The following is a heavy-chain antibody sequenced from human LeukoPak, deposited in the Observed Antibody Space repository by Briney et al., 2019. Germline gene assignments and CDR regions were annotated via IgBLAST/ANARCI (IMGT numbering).Heavy chain of an antibody. CDR2: INVEGNYI. J-gene: IGHJ4*02. CDR3: ARDLTGPYDH. Sequence: GGSLRLSCAASGFTVSTYWMHWVRQAPGKGLVWGPRINVEGNYIDYAESVKGRFTISRDSAKNTLYLQMNGVRAEDTAVYSCARDLTGPYDHWGQGTLVTV. D-gene: IGHD3-22*01. V-gene: IGHV3-74*01. CDR1: GFTVSTYW.